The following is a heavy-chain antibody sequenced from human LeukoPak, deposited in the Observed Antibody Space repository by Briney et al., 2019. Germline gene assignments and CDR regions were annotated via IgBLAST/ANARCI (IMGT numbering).Heavy chain of an antibody. V-gene: IGHV3-23*01. CDR1: GFTFSSYA. CDR3: AKGNWNYYYYGMDV. D-gene: IGHD1-1*01. CDR2: ISGSGGST. Sequence: GGSLRLSCAASGFTFSSYAMSWVRRAPGKGLEWVSAISGSGGSTYYADSVKGRFTISRDNSKNTLYLQMNSLRAEDTAVYYCAKGNWNYYYYGMDVWGQGTTVTVSS. J-gene: IGHJ6*02.